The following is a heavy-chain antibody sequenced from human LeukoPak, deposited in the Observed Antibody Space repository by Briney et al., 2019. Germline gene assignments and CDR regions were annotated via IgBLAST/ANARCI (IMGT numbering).Heavy chain of an antibody. D-gene: IGHD2-2*01. J-gene: IGHJ3*02. Sequence: GESLKISCKGSGYSFTSYWIGWVRQMPGKGLEWMGIIYSADSDTRYSPSFQGQVTISADKSINTAYLQWSSLEASDTAMYYCARHSFLGYCSTTSCRTPFDIWGQGTIVTISS. V-gene: IGHV5-51*01. CDR3: ARHSFLGYCSTTSCRTPFDI. CDR2: IYSADSDT. CDR1: GYSFTSYW.